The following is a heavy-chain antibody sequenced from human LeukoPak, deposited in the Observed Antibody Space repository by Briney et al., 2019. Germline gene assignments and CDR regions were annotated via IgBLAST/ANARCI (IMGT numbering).Heavy chain of an antibody. CDR2: IASDGSST. CDR1: GFTFSSYW. CDR3: ARGRPHGNDY. D-gene: IGHD4-23*01. J-gene: IGHJ4*02. Sequence: GGSLRLSCAASGFTFSSYWMNWVRQAPGKGLVWVSRIASDGSSTTYADSVKGRFSISRDNAKNTLYLQMNSLRVEDTAVCYCARGRPHGNDYWGQGTLVTVSS. V-gene: IGHV3-74*01.